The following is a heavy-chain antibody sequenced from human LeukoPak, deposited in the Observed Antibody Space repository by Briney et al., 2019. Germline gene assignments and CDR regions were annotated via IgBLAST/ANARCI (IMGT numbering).Heavy chain of an antibody. V-gene: IGHV5-51*01. Sequence: KVSCKASGYTFTSYWIGWVRQMPGKGLEWMGIIYPGDSDTRYSPSFQGQVTISADKSISTAYLQWSSLKASDTAMYYCARRVVVMGERYFDYWGQGTLVTVSS. CDR2: IYPGDSDT. D-gene: IGHD3-22*01. J-gene: IGHJ4*02. CDR3: ARRVVVMGERYFDY. CDR1: GYTFTSYW.